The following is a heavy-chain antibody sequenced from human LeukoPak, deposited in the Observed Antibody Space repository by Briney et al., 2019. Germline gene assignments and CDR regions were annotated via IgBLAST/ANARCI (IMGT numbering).Heavy chain of an antibody. V-gene: IGHV1-46*03. CDR1: GYTFTGYY. J-gene: IGHJ2*01. CDR3: ARAAPDSYVSTGYSKVGYFDL. Sequence: ASVNVSCKASGYTFTGYYMHWVRQAPGQGLEWMGIINPSGGSTSYAQKFQGRVTMPRHTSTSTVYMELSSLRSEDTAVYYCARAAPDSYVSTGYSKVGYFDLWGRGTLVTVSS. D-gene: IGHD3-22*01. CDR2: INPSGGST.